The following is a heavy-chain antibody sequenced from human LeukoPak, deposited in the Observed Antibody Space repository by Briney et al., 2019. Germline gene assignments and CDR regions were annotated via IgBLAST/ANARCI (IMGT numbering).Heavy chain of an antibody. CDR2: IKQDGSEK. Sequence: PGGSLRLSCVASEFTFSSYWMNWVRQAPGKGLEWVANIKQDGSEKYYVDSVEGRFTISRDNAKNSLYLQMNSLTAEDTAVYYCTRDYSGSRNYYYYYGMHVWSQGTTVTVSS. CDR1: EFTFSSYW. CDR3: TRDYSGSRNYYYYYGMHV. J-gene: IGHJ6*02. D-gene: IGHD3-10*01. V-gene: IGHV3-7*01.